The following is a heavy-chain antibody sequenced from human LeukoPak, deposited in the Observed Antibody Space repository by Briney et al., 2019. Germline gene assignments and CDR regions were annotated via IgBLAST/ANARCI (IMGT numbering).Heavy chain of an antibody. D-gene: IGHD3-22*01. CDR2: IYPDDSDT. J-gene: IGHJ3*01. CDR1: GYSFTSYW. CDR3: ARPNITSYYDSRGYDAFDV. Sequence: GESLKISCKGSGYSFTSYWIGWVRHVPGKGLEWMGIIYPDDSDTRYSPSFQGQVTISADKSVSIAYLQWSSLKASDTAMYYCARPNITSYYDSRGYDAFDVWGQGTMVIVSS. V-gene: IGHV5-51*01.